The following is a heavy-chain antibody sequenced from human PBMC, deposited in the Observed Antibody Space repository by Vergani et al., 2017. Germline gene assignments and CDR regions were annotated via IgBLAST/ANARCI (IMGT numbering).Heavy chain of an antibody. V-gene: IGHV4-39*01. Sequence: QLQLQESGPGLVKPSETLSLTCTVSGGSISSSSYYWGWIRQPPGKGLEWIGSIYYSGSTYYNPSLKSRVTISVDTSKNQFSLKLSSVTAADTAVYYCARHQGSVVPAALGWVDPWGQGTLVTVSS. CDR3: ARHQGSVVPAALGWVDP. D-gene: IGHD2-2*01. CDR1: GGSISSSSYY. J-gene: IGHJ5*02. CDR2: IYYSGST.